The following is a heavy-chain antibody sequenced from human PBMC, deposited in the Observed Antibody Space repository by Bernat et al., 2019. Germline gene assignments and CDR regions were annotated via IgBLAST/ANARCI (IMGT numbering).Heavy chain of an antibody. V-gene: IGHV3-23*01. CDR3: ARGAGLGYCSGGSCYSSWFDP. CDR1: GFTFSSYA. CDR2: ISGSGGST. J-gene: IGHJ5*02. D-gene: IGHD2-15*01. Sequence: EVQLLESGGGLVQPGGSLRLSCAASGFTFSSYAMSWVRQAPGKGLEWVSAISGSGGSTYYADSVKGRFTISRDNSKNTLYLQMNSLRAEDTAVYYCARGAGLGYCSGGSCYSSWFDPWGQGTLVTVSS.